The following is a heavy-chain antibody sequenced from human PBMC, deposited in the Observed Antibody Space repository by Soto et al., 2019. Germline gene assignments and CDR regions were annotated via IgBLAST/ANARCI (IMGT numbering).Heavy chain of an antibody. CDR1: GGSFSGYY. Sequence: SETLSLTCAVYGGSFSGYYWSWIRQPPGKGLEWIGEINHSGSTNYNPSLKSRVTISVDTSKNQFSLKLSSVTAADTAVYYCARGYYVFWSVYLVPGGQGTLVTVSS. J-gene: IGHJ5*02. CDR3: ARGYYVFWSVYLVP. CDR2: INHSGST. V-gene: IGHV4-34*01. D-gene: IGHD3-3*01.